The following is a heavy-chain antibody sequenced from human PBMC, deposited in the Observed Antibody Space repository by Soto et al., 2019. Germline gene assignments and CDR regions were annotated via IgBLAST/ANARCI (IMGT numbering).Heavy chain of an antibody. CDR3: AKLPSDIVVVVAAKKTAYYFGY. V-gene: IGHV3-23*01. Sequence: GGSLRLSCAASGFTFSSYAMSWVRQAPGKGQEWVSAISGSGGSTYYADSVKGRFTISRDNSKNTLYLQMNSLGAEDTAVYYCAKLPSDIVVVVAAKKTAYYFGYWGQGTLVTVSS. CDR1: GFTFSSYA. D-gene: IGHD2-15*01. CDR2: ISGSGGST. J-gene: IGHJ4*02.